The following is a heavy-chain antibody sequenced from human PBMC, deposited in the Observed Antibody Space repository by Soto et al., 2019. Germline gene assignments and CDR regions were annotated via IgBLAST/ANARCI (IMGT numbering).Heavy chain of an antibody. J-gene: IGHJ2*01. V-gene: IGHV1-18*01. Sequence: ASVKVSCKASGYTFTSYGISWVRQAPGQGLEWMGWISAYNGNTNYAQKLQGRVTMTTDTSTSTAYMELRSLRSDDTAVYYCAREKGDCIAAPNWYFDLWGRGTLVTVSS. D-gene: IGHD2-21*02. CDR2: ISAYNGNT. CDR3: AREKGDCIAAPNWYFDL. CDR1: GYTFTSYG.